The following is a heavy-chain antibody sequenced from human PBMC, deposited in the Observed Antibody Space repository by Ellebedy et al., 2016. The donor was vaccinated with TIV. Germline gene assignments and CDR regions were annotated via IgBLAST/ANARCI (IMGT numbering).Heavy chain of an antibody. CDR3: ARGSGGYYDKGDWFDP. J-gene: IGHJ5*02. CDR1: GHTFTTYD. Sequence: ASVKVSCKASGHTFTTYDINWVRQATGQGLEWMGWMNPKSGTTGYAQKFQGRVTMTRNTSISTAYMELSSLRSEDTAVYYCARGSGGYYDKGDWFDPWGQGTLVTVSS. V-gene: IGHV1-8*01. D-gene: IGHD3-16*01. CDR2: MNPKSGTT.